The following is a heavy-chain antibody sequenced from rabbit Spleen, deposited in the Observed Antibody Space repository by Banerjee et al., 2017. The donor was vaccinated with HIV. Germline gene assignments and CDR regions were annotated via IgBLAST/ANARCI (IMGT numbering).Heavy chain of an antibody. D-gene: IGHD8-1*01. V-gene: IGHV1S45*01. J-gene: IGHJ6*01. CDR2: INSGSSGTT. CDR3: ARDSGSSFSSYGMDL. CDR1: GFSFSSTYW. Sequence: QEQLEESGGDLVKPEGSLTLTCTASGFSFSSTYWIFWVRQAPGKGLEWIGCINSGSSGTTFSASWAKGRFTISKTSSTTVTLQMTSLTAADTATYFCARDSGSSFSSYGMDLWGPGTLVTVS.